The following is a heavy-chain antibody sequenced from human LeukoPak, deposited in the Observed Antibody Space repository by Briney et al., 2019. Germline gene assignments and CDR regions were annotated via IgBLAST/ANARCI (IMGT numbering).Heavy chain of an antibody. CDR2: INHSGST. D-gene: IGHD3/OR15-3a*01. V-gene: IGHV4-34*01. J-gene: IGHJ4*02. CDR1: GGSFSGYY. Sequence: PSETLSLTCAVYGGSFSGYYRSWIRQPPGKGLEWIGEINHSGSTNYNPSLKSRVTISVDTSKNQFSLKLSSVTAADTAVYYCASLPWTLQSFFDYWGQGTLVTVSS. CDR3: ASLPWTLQSFFDY.